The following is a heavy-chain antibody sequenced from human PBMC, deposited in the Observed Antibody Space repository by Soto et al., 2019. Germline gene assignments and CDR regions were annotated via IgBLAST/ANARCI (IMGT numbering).Heavy chain of an antibody. D-gene: IGHD2-15*01. Sequence: SETLSLTCTVSGGSISSYYWGWIRQPPGKGLEWIGYIYYTGSTSYKPSLKSRVTMSVDTSKNHFSLRLSSVTAADTAVYYCARDLRHCSGGTCNLSFDYWGQGTLVTVSS. V-gene: IGHV4-59*01. CDR3: ARDLRHCSGGTCNLSFDY. J-gene: IGHJ4*02. CDR1: GGSISSYY. CDR2: IYYTGST.